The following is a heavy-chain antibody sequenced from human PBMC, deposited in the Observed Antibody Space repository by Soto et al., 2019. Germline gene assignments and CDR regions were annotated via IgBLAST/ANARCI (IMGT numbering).Heavy chain of an antibody. Sequence: QVQLQESGPGLVKPSQTLSLTCTVSGGSISSGGYYWSWIRQHPGKGLEWIGYIYYRGSTVYNPTLKGRVTTAVDTSKTQFSLKLSAVTAGDTAVYYCARGLIHRGQGTLVTVSS. CDR2: IYYRGST. CDR1: GGSISSGGYY. D-gene: IGHD6-19*01. CDR3: ARGLIH. J-gene: IGHJ4*02. V-gene: IGHV4-31*03.